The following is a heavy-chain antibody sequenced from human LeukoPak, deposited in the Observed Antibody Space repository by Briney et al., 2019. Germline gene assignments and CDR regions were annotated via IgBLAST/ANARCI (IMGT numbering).Heavy chain of an antibody. CDR3: ARGACSGGSCYSWTYYYYYYMDV. Sequence: GASVKVSCKASGYTFTSYDINWVRRATGQGLEWMGWMNPNSGNTGYAQKFQGRVTMTRNTSISTAYMELSSLRSEDTAVYYCARGACSGGSCYSWTYYYYYYMDVWGKGTTVTVSS. V-gene: IGHV1-8*01. D-gene: IGHD2-15*01. J-gene: IGHJ6*03. CDR1: GYTFTSYD. CDR2: MNPNSGNT.